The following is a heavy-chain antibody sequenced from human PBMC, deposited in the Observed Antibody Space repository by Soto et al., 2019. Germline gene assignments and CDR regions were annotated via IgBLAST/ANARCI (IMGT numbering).Heavy chain of an antibody. CDR3: ARDPVDTAMVTDAFDI. V-gene: IGHV6-1*01. CDR1: GDSVSSNSAA. D-gene: IGHD5-18*01. J-gene: IGHJ3*02. Sequence: PSQTLSLTCALSGDSVSSNSAAWNWIRQSPSRGLEWLGRTYYRSKWYNDYAVSVKSRITINPDTSKNQFSLQLNSVTPEDTAVYYCARDPVDTAMVTDAFDIWCQGTMVTVSS. CDR2: TYYRSKWYN.